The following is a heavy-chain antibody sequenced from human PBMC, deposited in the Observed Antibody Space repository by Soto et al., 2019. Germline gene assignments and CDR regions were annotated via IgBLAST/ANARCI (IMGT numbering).Heavy chain of an antibody. D-gene: IGHD6-19*01. CDR3: ARVLSSSGWYVPGY. CDR2: ISYDGSNK. CDR1: EFTFSSFP. V-gene: IGHV3-30-3*01. J-gene: IGHJ4*02. Sequence: QVQLVESGGGVVKLGRSLRLPCEASEFTFSSFPRHWVRQAPGKGLGWVAVISYDGSNKYYADSVKGRFTISRDNSKNTLYLQMNSLRAEDTAVYYCARVLSSSGWYVPGYWGQGTLVTVSS.